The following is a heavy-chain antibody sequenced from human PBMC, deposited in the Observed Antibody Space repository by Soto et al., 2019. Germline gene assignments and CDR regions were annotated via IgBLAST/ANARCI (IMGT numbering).Heavy chain of an antibody. D-gene: IGHD2-15*01. CDR3: ARGLRVDRSGGRNYYYYGMDV. V-gene: IGHV1-69*01. J-gene: IGHJ6*02. CDR2: IIPIFATA. Sequence: QVQLVQSGAEVKKPGSSVKVSCKASGGTFSSYAISWVRQAPGQGLEWRGGIIPIFATANSAQKFKGRVTIIADEPTSTAYTELSSLRSEDTAVYYCARGLRVDRSGGRNYYYYGMDVWGQGTTVTVSS. CDR1: GGTFSSYA.